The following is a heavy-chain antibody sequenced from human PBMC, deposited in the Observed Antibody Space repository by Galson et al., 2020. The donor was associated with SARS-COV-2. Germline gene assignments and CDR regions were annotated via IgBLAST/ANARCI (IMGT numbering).Heavy chain of an antibody. V-gene: IGHV3-66*01. Sequence: GESLKISCAASGFTVTSKSMSWVRQVPGKGLERVSVIHSGGGSTYYADSVQGRFSISRDSSKNTLNLQMNSLRADDTAVYYCARVLGDDYNRNRFDIWGQGTMVTVSS. D-gene: IGHD4-4*01. J-gene: IGHJ3*02. CDR2: IHSGGGST. CDR3: ARVLGDDYNRNRFDI. CDR1: GFTVTSKS.